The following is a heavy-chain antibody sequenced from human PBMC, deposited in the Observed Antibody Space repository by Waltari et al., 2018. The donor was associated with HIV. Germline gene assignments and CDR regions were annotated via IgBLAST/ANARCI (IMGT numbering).Heavy chain of an antibody. CDR2: MNPVTGDS. Sequence: QVRLLQSGSEVRHPGSSVKVSCETFGYSFSDYDINWVRQAPGRGPEWMGRMNPVTGDSVCARNCQGRLSLTGNVSSATAYMEFKTLKTEDTAVYFCARDRRYYNIWNLQYQTLGAFDMWGQGTSLTVSS. CDR3: ARDRRYYNIWNLQYQTLGAFDM. D-gene: IGHD3-22*01. V-gene: IGHV1-8*01. J-gene: IGHJ3*02. CDR1: GYSFSDYD.